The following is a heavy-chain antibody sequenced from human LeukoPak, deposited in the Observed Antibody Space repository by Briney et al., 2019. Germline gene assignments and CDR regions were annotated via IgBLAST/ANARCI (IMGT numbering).Heavy chain of an antibody. Sequence: SETLSLTCTVSGGSVSRGGCYWNRIRQHPGKGLEWIGFTSYSEGTYYNPSLMSRITISVDISQNQFSLKMRDVTAAATAVYFCATADWEAFYLETWGQGALVAVSS. CDR1: GGSVSRGGCY. V-gene: IGHV4-31*03. CDR2: TSYSEGT. CDR3: ATADWEAFYLET. J-gene: IGHJ4*02. D-gene: IGHD1-26*01.